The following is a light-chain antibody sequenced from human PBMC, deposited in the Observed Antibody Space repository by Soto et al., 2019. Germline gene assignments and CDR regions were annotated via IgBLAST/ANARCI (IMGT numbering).Light chain of an antibody. Sequence: DIVLTQSPGPLSLSPGERATLSCRASQAVTNHYLAWYQQKPGQAPRLLIYGASSRATGIPDRFSGSGSGTDFTLTISRLEPEDFAVYYCQQYGSSPLTFGGGTKVDIK. CDR2: GAS. CDR1: QAVTNHY. CDR3: QQYGSSPLT. J-gene: IGKJ4*01. V-gene: IGKV3-20*01.